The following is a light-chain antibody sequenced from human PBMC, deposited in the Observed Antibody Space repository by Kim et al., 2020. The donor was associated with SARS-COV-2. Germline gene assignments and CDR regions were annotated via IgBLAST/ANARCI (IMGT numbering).Light chain of an antibody. CDR1: QSVSSSY. Sequence: SPGEIALLSCRASQSVSSSYLAWYQQKPGQAPRLLIYGASSRATGIPDRFSGSGSGTDFTLTISRLEPEDFAVYYCQQYGSSPGYTFGQGTKLEI. CDR3: QQYGSSPGYT. CDR2: GAS. V-gene: IGKV3-20*01. J-gene: IGKJ2*01.